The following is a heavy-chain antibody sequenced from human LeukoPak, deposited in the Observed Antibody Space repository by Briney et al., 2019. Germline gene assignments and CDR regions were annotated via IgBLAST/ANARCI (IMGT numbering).Heavy chain of an antibody. D-gene: IGHD6-19*01. V-gene: IGHV1-3*01. CDR1: GYTFTSYA. CDR2: INAGNGNT. J-gene: IGHJ4*02. Sequence: ASVKVSCKASGYTFTSYAMHWVRQAPGQRLEWMGWINAGNGNTKYSQKFQGRVTITRDTSASTAYMELSSLRSEDTAVYYCATPSRIAVGGYYFDYWGQGTLVTVSS. CDR3: ATPSRIAVGGYYFDY.